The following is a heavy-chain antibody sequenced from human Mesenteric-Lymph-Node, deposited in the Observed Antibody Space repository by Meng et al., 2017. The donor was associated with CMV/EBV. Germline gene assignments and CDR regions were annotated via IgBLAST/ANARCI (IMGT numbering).Heavy chain of an antibody. D-gene: IGHD5-18*01. CDR3: ARDQGRYTNYVYY. V-gene: IGHV3-7*01. J-gene: IGHJ4*02. Sequence: GGSLRLSCAASGFSFSNTWMTWVRHIPGKGLQWVANINEDGSEIFYVDSVKGRSTVSRDNAKDSIYLQMNNLRVEDSAVYYCARDQGRYTNYVYYWGQGTVVTVSS. CDR2: INEDGSEI. CDR1: GFSFSNTW.